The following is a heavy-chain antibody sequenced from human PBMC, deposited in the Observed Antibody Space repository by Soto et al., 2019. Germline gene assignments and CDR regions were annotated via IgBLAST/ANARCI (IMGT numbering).Heavy chain of an antibody. CDR3: ARGVGYSDSSGYPFDY. D-gene: IGHD3-22*01. V-gene: IGHV1-46*03. CDR1: GDTLSTYY. J-gene: IGHJ4*02. Sequence: ASVKVSFKASGDTLSTYYMHWARQAPGQGLEWMGIINPRSGKTNYPQKFQGRVTMTRDTSTTTVYMELSTLRSEDTAMYYCARGVGYSDSSGYPFDYWGQRTLVTVSS. CDR2: INPRSGKT.